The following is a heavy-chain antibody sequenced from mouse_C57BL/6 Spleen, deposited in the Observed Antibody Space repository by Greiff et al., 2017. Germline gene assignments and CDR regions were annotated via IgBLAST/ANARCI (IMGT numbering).Heavy chain of an antibody. CDR2: IYPGSGST. CDR3: ARGDYYGVSEGY. V-gene: IGHV1-55*01. J-gene: IGHJ2*01. CDR1: GYTFTSYW. D-gene: IGHD1-1*01. Sequence: QVQLQQPGAELVKPGASVKMSCKASGYTFTSYWMTWVKQRPGQGLEWIGDIYPGSGSTNYNEKFKSKATLTVDTSSSTAYMQLSSLTSEDSAVYYCARGDYYGVSEGYWGQGTTLTVSS.